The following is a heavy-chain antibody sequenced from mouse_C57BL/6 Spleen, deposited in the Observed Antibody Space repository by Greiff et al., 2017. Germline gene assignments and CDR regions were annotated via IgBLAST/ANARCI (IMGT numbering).Heavy chain of an antibody. J-gene: IGHJ4*01. V-gene: IGHV1-61*01. CDR1: GYTFTSYW. Sequence: QVQLQQPGAELVRPGSSVKLSCKASGYTFTSYWMDWVKQRPGQGLEWIGNIYPSDSETHYNQKFKDKATLTVDKSSSTAYMQLSSLTSEDSAVSYCAPRTGTGGAMDDWGKGTTVTVSS. D-gene: IGHD4-1*01. CDR3: APRTGTGGAMDD. CDR2: IYPSDSET.